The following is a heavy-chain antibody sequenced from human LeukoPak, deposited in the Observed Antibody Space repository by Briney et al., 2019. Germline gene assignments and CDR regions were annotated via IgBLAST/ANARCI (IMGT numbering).Heavy chain of an antibody. Sequence: PGGSLRLSCVASGFTFSHYAMHWVRQAPGKGLDYVSSITSDGGTTYSADSVKGRFAISRDNSKNTLYLRMGSLRAEDMAVYYCARDLSGAGDYWGQGTLVTVSS. J-gene: IGHJ4*02. V-gene: IGHV3-64*02. D-gene: IGHD2-15*01. CDR1: GFTFSHYA. CDR3: ARDLSGAGDY. CDR2: ITSDGGTT.